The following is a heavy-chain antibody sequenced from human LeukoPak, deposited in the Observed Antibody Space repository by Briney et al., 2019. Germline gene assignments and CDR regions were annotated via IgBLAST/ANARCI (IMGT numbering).Heavy chain of an antibody. Sequence: GGSLRLSCIASGFTFNKYGMHWVRQAPGKGLEWVAVRSDDGSAQHYADSIRGRFTISRDNSKNTLSLQMNSLRPEDTAMYFCAKDRDPYSSGTWDSWGQGTLVIVSS. CDR3: AKDRDPYSSGTWDS. CDR2: RSDDGSAQ. J-gene: IGHJ1*01. CDR1: GFTFNKYG. V-gene: IGHV3-30*18. D-gene: IGHD3-22*01.